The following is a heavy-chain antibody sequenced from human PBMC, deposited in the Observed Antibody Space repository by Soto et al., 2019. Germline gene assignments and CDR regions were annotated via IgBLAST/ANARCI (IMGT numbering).Heavy chain of an antibody. V-gene: IGHV4-4*02. Sequence: QVQLQESGPGLVKPSGTLSLTCAVSGGSISSSNWWSWVRQPPGTGLEWIGEIYHSGSTNYNPSLKSRVTISVDKSKNQFSLKLSSVTAADTAVYYCASLTDSSGYYQYYFDYWGQGTLVTVSS. J-gene: IGHJ4*02. CDR1: GGSISSSNW. D-gene: IGHD3-22*01. CDR2: IYHSGST. CDR3: ASLTDSSGYYQYYFDY.